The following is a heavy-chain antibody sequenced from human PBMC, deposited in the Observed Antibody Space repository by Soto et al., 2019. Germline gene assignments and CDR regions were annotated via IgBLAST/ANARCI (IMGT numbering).Heavy chain of an antibody. Sequence: PGGSLRLSCVASDFTFRTYTMHWVRQAPGKGLQWASSINVDGSYIYSADSLKGRFTVSRDNAKNSLYLQMNSLRVEDTAMYYCATEGDFLIGYVWGQGTMVTVSS. CDR2: INVDGSYI. J-gene: IGHJ3*01. V-gene: IGHV3-21*01. D-gene: IGHD2-21*02. CDR1: DFTFRTYT. CDR3: ATEGDFLIGYV.